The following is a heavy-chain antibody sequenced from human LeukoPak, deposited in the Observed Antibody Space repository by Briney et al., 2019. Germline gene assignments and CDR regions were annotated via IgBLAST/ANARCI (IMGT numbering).Heavy chain of an antibody. J-gene: IGHJ3*02. D-gene: IGHD2-21*02. CDR3: AKFEVVVTASGSNAFDI. Sequence: PGGSLRLSCAASGFTFSSYGMHWVRQAPGKGLEWVAVISYDGSNKYYADSVKGRFTISRDNSKNTLYLQMNSLRAEDTAVYYCAKFEVVVTASGSNAFDIWGQGTMVTVSS. V-gene: IGHV3-30*18. CDR2: ISYDGSNK. CDR1: GFTFSSYG.